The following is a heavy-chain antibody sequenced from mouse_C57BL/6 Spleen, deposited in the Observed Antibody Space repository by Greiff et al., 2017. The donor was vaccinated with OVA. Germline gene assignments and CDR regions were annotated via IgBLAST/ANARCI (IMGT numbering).Heavy chain of an antibody. J-gene: IGHJ2*01. CDR2: IYPNSGST. CDR1: GYTFTSYW. D-gene: IGHD1-1*01. Sequence: QVQLQQSGAELVKPGASVKLSCKASGYTFTSYWMHWVKPRPGQGLEWIGMIYPNSGSTNYNEKFKSKATLTADKSSSPAYLQLSNLTSEDSAVYYCARSITAVVANHYYFDYWGQGTTLTVSS. V-gene: IGHV1-64*01. CDR3: ARSITAVVANHYYFDY.